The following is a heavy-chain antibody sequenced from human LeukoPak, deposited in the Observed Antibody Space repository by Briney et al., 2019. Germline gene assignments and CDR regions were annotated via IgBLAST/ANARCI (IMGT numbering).Heavy chain of an antibody. Sequence: GESLKISCETSGYSFANYWIGWVRQLPGKGLEWMGVIYPGDSDTRYSPSFQGQVTISADKSISTAYLQWSSLKASDTAMYFCARHSLGSSWYVQGIDYWGQGTLVTVST. D-gene: IGHD6-13*01. J-gene: IGHJ4*02. CDR1: GYSFANYW. CDR2: IYPGDSDT. CDR3: ARHSLGSSWYVQGIDY. V-gene: IGHV5-51*01.